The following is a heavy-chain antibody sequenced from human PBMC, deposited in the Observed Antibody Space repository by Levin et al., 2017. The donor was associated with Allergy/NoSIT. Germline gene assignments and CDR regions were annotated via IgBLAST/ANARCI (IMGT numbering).Heavy chain of an antibody. CDR2: AYYLGNT. V-gene: IGHV4-39*01. CDR3: TRLANGIPSDN. CDR1: GGSVSDGLYH. D-gene: IGHD1-1*01. J-gene: IGHJ4*02. Sequence: RASETLSLTCSVSGGSVSDGLYHWGWIRQPPGKGLEWIASAYYLGNTYYNPSLKSRVTISVDTSKNQFSLKVTSVTAADTAVYYCTRLANGIPSDNWGQGTLVTVSS.